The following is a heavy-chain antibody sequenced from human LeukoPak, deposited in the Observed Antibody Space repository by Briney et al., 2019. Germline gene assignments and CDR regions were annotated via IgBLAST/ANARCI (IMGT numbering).Heavy chain of an antibody. J-gene: IGHJ4*02. D-gene: IGHD1-14*01. CDR2: ISYDGSNK. V-gene: IGHV3-30*04. CDR1: GFTFSSYA. CDR3: AREKNRNYFDY. Sequence: PGGSLRLSCAASGFTFSSYAMHWVRQAPGKGLEWVAVISYDGSNKYYADSVKGRFTISRDNSKNTLYLQMNSLRADDTAVYYCAREKNRNYFDYWGQGTLVTVSS.